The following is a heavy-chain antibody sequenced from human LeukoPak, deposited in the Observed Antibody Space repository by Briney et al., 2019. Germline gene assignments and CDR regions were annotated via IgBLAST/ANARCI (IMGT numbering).Heavy chain of an antibody. V-gene: IGHV3-48*01. J-gene: IGHJ1*01. Sequence: GGSLRLSCAASGFTFSSYSMNWVRQAPGKGLEWVSYISSSSSTIYYADSVKGRFTISRDNAKNSLYLQMNSLRAEDTAVYYCASTKRLGYCSGGSCYSEVYFQHWGQGTLVTVSS. CDR2: ISSSSSTI. CDR1: GFTFSSYS. CDR3: ASTKRLGYCSGGSCYSEVYFQH. D-gene: IGHD2-15*01.